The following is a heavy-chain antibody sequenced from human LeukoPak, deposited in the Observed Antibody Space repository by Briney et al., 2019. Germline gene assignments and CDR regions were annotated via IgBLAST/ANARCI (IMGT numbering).Heavy chain of an antibody. CDR1: GGSFSGYY. Sequence: DPSETLSLTCAVYGGSFSGYYWSWIRQSPGKGLEWIGYIYYSGSTDYNPSLKSRVTISVDSSKNQFSLKLTSVTAADTAVYFCARHYCSGASCYYFDYWGQGTLVTVSS. V-gene: IGHV4-59*13. CDR3: ARHYCSGASCYYFDY. D-gene: IGHD2-15*01. J-gene: IGHJ4*02. CDR2: IYYSGST.